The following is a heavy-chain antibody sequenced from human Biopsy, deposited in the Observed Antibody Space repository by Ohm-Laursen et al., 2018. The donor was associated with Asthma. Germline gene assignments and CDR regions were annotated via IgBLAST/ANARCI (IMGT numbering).Heavy chain of an antibody. J-gene: IGHJ6*02. CDR3: ARVQSYGDIHFGLDV. D-gene: IGHD2-21*02. Sequence: SQTLSLTCTVSGGSINIGDYYWSWIRQHPVKGLEWIGYIYYSGSTYYNPSLKSRVSISLDTSKNQFSLRLRSVTAADTAVYFCARVQSYGDIHFGLDVWGQGTTVTVSS. V-gene: IGHV4-30-4*08. CDR1: GGSINIGDYY. CDR2: IYYSGST.